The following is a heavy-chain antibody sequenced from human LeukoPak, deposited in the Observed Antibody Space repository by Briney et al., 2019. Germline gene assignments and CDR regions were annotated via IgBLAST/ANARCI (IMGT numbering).Heavy chain of an antibody. D-gene: IGHD5-12*01. CDR2: IYYSGST. V-gene: IGHV4-59*01. CDR3: ARGGASKWLRFRYYYYGMDV. CDR1: GGSISSYY. J-gene: IGHJ6*02. Sequence: SETLSLTCTVSGGSISSYYWSWIRQPPGKGLEWIGYIYYSGSTNYNPSLKSRVTISVDTSKNQFSLKPSSVTAADTAVYYCARGGASKWLRFRYYYYGMDVWGQGTTVTVSS.